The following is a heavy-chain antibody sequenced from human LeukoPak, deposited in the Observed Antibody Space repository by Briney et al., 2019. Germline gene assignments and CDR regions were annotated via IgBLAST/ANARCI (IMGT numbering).Heavy chain of an antibody. Sequence: GGSLRLSCAASGFTFSSYAMHWVRQAPGKGLEWVAVISYDGSNKYYADSVKGRFTISRDNSKNTLYLQMNSLRAEDTAGYYCARDYGSRRYDPWGQGTLVTVSS. V-gene: IGHV3-30*04. J-gene: IGHJ5*02. CDR1: GFTFSSYA. CDR3: ARDYGSRRYDP. CDR2: ISYDGSNK. D-gene: IGHD1-26*01.